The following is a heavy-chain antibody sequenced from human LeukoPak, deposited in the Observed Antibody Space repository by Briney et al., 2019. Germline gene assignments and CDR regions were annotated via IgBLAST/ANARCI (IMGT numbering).Heavy chain of an antibody. CDR2: ISSSGSTI. CDR3: ARDGDYGDYVGPLDY. CDR1: GFTFSTYN. J-gene: IGHJ4*02. V-gene: IGHV3-48*04. Sequence: GGSLRLSCEASGFTFSTYNMNWVRQAPGKGLEWVSYISSSGSTIYYADSVKGRFTISRDNAKNSLYLQMNSLRAEDTAVYYCARDGDYGDYVGPLDYWGQGTLVTVSS. D-gene: IGHD4-17*01.